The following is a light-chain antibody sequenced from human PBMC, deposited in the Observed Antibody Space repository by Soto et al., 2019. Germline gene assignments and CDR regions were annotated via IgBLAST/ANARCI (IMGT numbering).Light chain of an antibody. J-gene: IGKJ4*01. V-gene: IGKV1-27*01. CDR1: QAISNS. Sequence: DIQMTQSPSSLSASVGDRVTITCRASQAISNSLAWYQHKPGRLPKLLIYSASVVLPGVPSRFSGSGSGTGFTLTISGLQPEDVAIYYCQKYNSAPLTFGGGNKLEIK. CDR2: SAS. CDR3: QKYNSAPLT.